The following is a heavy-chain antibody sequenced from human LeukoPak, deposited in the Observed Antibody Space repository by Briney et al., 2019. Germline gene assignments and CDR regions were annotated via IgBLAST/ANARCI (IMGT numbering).Heavy chain of an antibody. CDR1: GYTFTGYY. J-gene: IGHJ4*02. CDR3: ARDSPPNYDYVWGSYRYTLGDFDY. V-gene: IGHV1-2*02. CDR2: INPNSGGT. Sequence: ASVKVSCKASGYTFTGYYMHWVRQAPGQGLEGMGWINPNSGGTNYAQKLQSRVTMTTDTSTSTAYMELRSLRSDDTAVYYCARDSPPNYDYVWGSYRYTLGDFDYWGQGTLVTVSS. D-gene: IGHD3-16*02.